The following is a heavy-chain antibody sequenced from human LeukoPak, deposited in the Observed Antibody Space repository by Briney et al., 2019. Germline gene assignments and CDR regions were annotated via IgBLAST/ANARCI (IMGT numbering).Heavy chain of an antibody. CDR2: IRYDGSNK. Sequence: GGSLRLSCAASGFTFSSYGMHWVRQAPGKGLEWVAFIRYDGSNKYYADSVKGRFTISRDNSKNTLYLQMNSLRAEDTAVYYCAKDGVRYDYYYYYMDVWGKGTTVTVSS. V-gene: IGHV3-30*02. D-gene: IGHD2-8*01. J-gene: IGHJ6*03. CDR3: AKDGVRYDYYYYYMDV. CDR1: GFTFSSYG.